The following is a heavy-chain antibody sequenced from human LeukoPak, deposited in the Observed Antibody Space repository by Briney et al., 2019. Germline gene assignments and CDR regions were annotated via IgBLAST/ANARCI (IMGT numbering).Heavy chain of an antibody. CDR2: ITISGHTK. Sequence: GGSLRLSCAASGFDLNTYEMNWVRQAPGKGLEWIADITISGHTKNYADSVKGRFTISRDSAGTSLYLQMNSLRVEDTGVYYCARGDPHADLWGQGTLVTVSS. J-gene: IGHJ5*02. V-gene: IGHV3-48*03. CDR3: ARGDPHADL. CDR1: GFDLNTYE.